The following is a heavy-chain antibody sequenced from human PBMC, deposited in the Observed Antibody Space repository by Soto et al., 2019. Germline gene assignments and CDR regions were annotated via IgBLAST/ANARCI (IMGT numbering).Heavy chain of an antibody. CDR2: INPSGGST. Sequence: ASVKLSCKASGYTFTSYYMHWVRQAPGQGLEWMGIINPSGGSTSYAQKFQGRVTMTRDTSTSTVYMELSSLRSEDTAVYYCARSLRYCSSTSCYVDYWGQGTLVTVSS. V-gene: IGHV1-46*03. CDR1: GYTFTSYY. CDR3: ARSLRYCSSTSCYVDY. D-gene: IGHD2-2*01. J-gene: IGHJ4*02.